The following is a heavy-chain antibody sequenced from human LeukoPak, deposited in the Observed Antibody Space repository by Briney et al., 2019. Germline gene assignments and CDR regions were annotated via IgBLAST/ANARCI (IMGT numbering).Heavy chain of an antibody. CDR3: ARDKYCSSTSCSPLFDY. CDR1: GGXISSYY. V-gene: IGHV4-59*01. CDR2: IYYSGIT. D-gene: IGHD2-2*01. Sequence: LETLSLTCTVSGGXISSYYWSWIRQPPGKGLEWLGYIYYSGITNYNPSLKSRVTISVDTSKNQLSLKLSSLTAADTAVYYCARDKYCSSTSCSPLFDYWGQGTLVTVSS. J-gene: IGHJ4*02.